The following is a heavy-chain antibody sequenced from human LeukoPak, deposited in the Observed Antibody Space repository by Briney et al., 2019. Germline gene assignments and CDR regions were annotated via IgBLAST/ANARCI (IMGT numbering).Heavy chain of an antibody. D-gene: IGHD6-13*01. Sequence: PSETLSLICTVSGGSISSYYWSWIRQPPGKGLEWIGYIYYSGSTNYNPSLKSRVTISVDTSKNQFSLKLSSVTAADTAVYYCARVAETKQYYYYMDVWGKGTTVTVSS. J-gene: IGHJ6*03. CDR1: GGSISSYY. CDR3: ARVAETKQYYYYMDV. V-gene: IGHV4-59*12. CDR2: IYYSGST.